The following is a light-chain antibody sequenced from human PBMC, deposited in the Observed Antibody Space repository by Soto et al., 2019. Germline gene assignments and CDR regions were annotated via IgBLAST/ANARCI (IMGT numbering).Light chain of an antibody. CDR3: QQYNGYSVT. J-gene: IGKJ1*01. CDR2: GTS. CDR1: QSLSRW. V-gene: IGKV1-5*01. Sequence: DIQMTQSPSTLSASVGYRVTISCRASQSLSRWLAWYQQKPGKAPKLLIYGTSSLKSGVPSRFSGSGSGTEFTLTISSLQTDDFATYYCQQYNGYSVTFGKGTKVDIK.